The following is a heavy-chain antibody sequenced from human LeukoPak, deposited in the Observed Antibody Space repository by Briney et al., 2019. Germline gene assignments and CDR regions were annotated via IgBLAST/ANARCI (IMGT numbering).Heavy chain of an antibody. V-gene: IGHV1-3*01. Sequence: ASVKVSCRASGYTFTSYAMHWVRQAPGQRLEWMGWINAGNGNTKYSQKFQGRVTITRDTSASTAYMELSSLRSEDTAVYYCARDMGEGCSGGSCYSEGGYYYYGMDVWGQGTTVTVSS. CDR1: GYTFTSYA. CDR3: ARDMGEGCSGGSCYSEGGYYYYGMDV. J-gene: IGHJ6*02. CDR2: INAGNGNT. D-gene: IGHD2-15*01.